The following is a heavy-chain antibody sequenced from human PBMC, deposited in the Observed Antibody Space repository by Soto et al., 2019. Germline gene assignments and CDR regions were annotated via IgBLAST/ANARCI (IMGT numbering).Heavy chain of an antibody. D-gene: IGHD6-13*01. V-gene: IGHV1-69*01. J-gene: IGHJ2*01. CDR3: ARDTELGIAAAGNGWYFDL. CDR1: GGTFSSYA. CDR2: IIPIFGTA. Sequence: QVQLVQSGAEVKKPGSSVKVSCKASGGTFSSYAISWVRQAPGQGLEWMGGIIPIFGTANYAQKFQGRVTITADESTSTAYMELSSLRSEDAAVYYCARDTELGIAAAGNGWYFDLWGRGTLVTVSS.